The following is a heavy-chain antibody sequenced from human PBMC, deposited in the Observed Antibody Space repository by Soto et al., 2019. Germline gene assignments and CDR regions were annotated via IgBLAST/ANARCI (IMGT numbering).Heavy chain of an antibody. V-gene: IGHV1-69*01. CDR1: GGTFSSFT. CDR3: AKERRADWESYYYYAMDV. D-gene: IGHD1-26*01. CDR2: IIPIYGTA. J-gene: IGHJ6*02. Sequence: QVQLVQSGAEVKKPWSSVKVSCKASGGTFSSFTISWVRQAPGQGLECMGGIIPIYGTANYAQKFQGRVTITADASTRTAYMELSSLRSEDTAVYYCAKERRADWESYYYYAMDVWGQGTTVTVSS.